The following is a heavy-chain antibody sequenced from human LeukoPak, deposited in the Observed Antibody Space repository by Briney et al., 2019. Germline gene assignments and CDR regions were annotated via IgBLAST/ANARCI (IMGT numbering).Heavy chain of an antibody. D-gene: IGHD1-1*01. V-gene: IGHV3-13*01. CDR1: GFTFSSYD. J-gene: IGHJ4*02. CDR2: IGTAGDT. Sequence: GGSLRLSCAASGFTFSSYDMHWVRQATGKGLEWVSAIGTAGDTYYPGSVKGRFTISRENAKNSLYLQMNSLRAEDRAVYYCARERKYDSNFDYWGQGTLVTVSS. CDR3: ARERKYDSNFDY.